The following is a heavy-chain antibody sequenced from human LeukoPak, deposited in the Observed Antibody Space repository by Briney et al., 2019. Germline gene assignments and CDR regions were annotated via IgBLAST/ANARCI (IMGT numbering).Heavy chain of an antibody. D-gene: IGHD5-24*01. J-gene: IGHJ3*01. CDR3: AADGEYAFLV. V-gene: IGHV3-7*02. Sequence: PGGSLRLSCAASGFTFSSYWMSWVRQAPGKGLEWVANIKQDGSEEVYVDSVKGRFTISRDNAKNTLYLQMNSLRAEDTAVYYCAADGEYAFLVWGQRTMVTVSS. CDR2: IKQDGSEE. CDR1: GFTFSSYW.